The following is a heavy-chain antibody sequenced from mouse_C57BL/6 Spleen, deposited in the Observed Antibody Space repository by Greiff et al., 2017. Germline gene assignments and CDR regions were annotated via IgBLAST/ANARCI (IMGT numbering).Heavy chain of an antibody. J-gene: IGHJ4*01. CDR2: IYPRSGNT. D-gene: IGHD2-4*01. CDR3: ARLYDYDGGYYAMDY. V-gene: IGHV1-81*01. Sequence: VQLVESGAELARPGASVKLSCKASGYTFTSYGISWVKQRTGQGLEWIGEIYPRSGNTYYNEKFKGKATLTADKSSSTAYMELRSLTSEDSAVYFCARLYDYDGGYYAMDYWGQGTSVTVSS. CDR1: GYTFTSYG.